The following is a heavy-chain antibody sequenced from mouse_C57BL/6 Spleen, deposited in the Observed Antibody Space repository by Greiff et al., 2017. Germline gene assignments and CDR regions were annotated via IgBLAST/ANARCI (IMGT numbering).Heavy chain of an antibody. J-gene: IGHJ3*01. CDR1: GFSLTSYG. V-gene: IGHV2-2*01. CDR2: IWSGGST. Sequence: VKLVESGPGLVQPSQSLSITCTVSGFSLTSYGVHWVRQSPGKGLEWLGVIWSGGSTDYNAAFISRLSISKDNSKSQVFFKMNSLQADDTAIYYCARNLGDGYYWFAYWGQGTLVTVSA. D-gene: IGHD2-3*01. CDR3: ARNLGDGYYWFAY.